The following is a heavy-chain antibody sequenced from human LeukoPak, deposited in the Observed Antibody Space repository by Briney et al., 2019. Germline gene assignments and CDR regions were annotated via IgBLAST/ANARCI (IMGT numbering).Heavy chain of an antibody. V-gene: IGHV3-21*01. D-gene: IGHD3-9*01. J-gene: IGHJ3*02. CDR3: FCVKQKTAYEILTGYKGPDAFDI. Sequence: GGSLRLSGAASGFTFSSYSMNWVRQAPLKALEWVTSIISSSSYIYYADSVKGRFTISRDNAKNSLYLQMNSLRAEDTAVYYCFCVKQKTAYEILTGYKGPDAFDIWGQGTMVTVSS. CDR2: IISSSSYI. CDR1: GFTFSSYS.